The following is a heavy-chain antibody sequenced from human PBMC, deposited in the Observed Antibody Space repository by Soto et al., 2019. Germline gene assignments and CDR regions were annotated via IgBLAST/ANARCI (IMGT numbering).Heavy chain of an antibody. CDR3: AKRGIEVAGGYRGFDP. V-gene: IGHV3-23*01. CDR1: GFTFNYYA. D-gene: IGHD6-19*01. J-gene: IGHJ5*02. CDR2: ISASGGTT. Sequence: EVQLLESGGGLVQPGGSLSLSCAASGFTFNYYAMTWVRQAPGKGLEWVSTISASGGTTYYADSVKGRFTISRDNSKNTRYLQLNGLRAEEMAGYYCAKRGIEVAGGYRGFDPWGQGPLVTVSS.